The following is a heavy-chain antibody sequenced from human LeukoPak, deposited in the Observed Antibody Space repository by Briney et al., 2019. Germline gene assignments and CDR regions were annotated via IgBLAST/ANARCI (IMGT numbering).Heavy chain of an antibody. Sequence: GWSLRLSCAASGFTLNRYSMNLVRQAPGKGLEWVSAISGSGGSTYYADSVKGRFTISRDNSKNTLYLQMNSLRAEDTAVYYCAKGTAMVPNWGQGTLVTVSS. CDR3: AKGTAMVPN. CDR1: GFTLNRYS. V-gene: IGHV3-23*01. CDR2: ISGSGGST. J-gene: IGHJ4*02. D-gene: IGHD5-18*01.